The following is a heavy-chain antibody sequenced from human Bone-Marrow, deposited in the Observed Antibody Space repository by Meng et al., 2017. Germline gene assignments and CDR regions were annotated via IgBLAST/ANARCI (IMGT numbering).Heavy chain of an antibody. Sequence: ASVKVSCKASGYTFTSYDINWVRQTTGQGLEWMGWMNPKSGNTGYAQKFQGRVTMTRNTSISTAYMELSSLRSEDTAVYYCARARGDGSGSYYPPNFDSWGQGTLVTVS. J-gene: IGHJ4*02. D-gene: IGHD3-10*01. CDR3: ARARGDGSGSYYPPNFDS. V-gene: IGHV1-8*01. CDR1: GYTFTSYD. CDR2: MNPKSGNT.